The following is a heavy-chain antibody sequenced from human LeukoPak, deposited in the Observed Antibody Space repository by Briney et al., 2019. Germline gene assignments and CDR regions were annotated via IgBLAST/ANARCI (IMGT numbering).Heavy chain of an antibody. Sequence: SQTLSLTCTVSGVSVGSGDYFWSCIRPPPGKGLEWIGYIYCSGSTDSNPSLESRVTVTIDTSKNQFSLKLRSVTAADTAVYYCTRIASPDYWGQGLLVTVSS. CDR1: GVSVGSGDYF. J-gene: IGHJ4*02. CDR3: TRIASPDY. CDR2: IYCSGST. D-gene: IGHD1-14*01. V-gene: IGHV4-30-4*08.